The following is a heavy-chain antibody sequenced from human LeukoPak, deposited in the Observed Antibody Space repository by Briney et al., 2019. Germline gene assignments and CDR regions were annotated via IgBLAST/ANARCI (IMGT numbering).Heavy chain of an antibody. J-gene: IGHJ4*02. CDR3: AKDPDFWSGYPYYFDY. Sequence: PGRSLRLSCAASGFTFSSYGMHWVRQAPGKGLEWVAFIRYDGSNKYYADSVKGRFTISRDNSKNTLYLQMNSLRAEDTAVYYCAKDPDFWSGYPYYFDYWGQGTLVTVSS. V-gene: IGHV3-30*02. D-gene: IGHD3-3*01. CDR1: GFTFSSYG. CDR2: IRYDGSNK.